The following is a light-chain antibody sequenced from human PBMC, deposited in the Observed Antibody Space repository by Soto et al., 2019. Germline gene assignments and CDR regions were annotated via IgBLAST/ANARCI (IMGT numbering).Light chain of an antibody. CDR3: RSYTSGSTHV. CDR2: EVN. J-gene: IGLJ1*01. V-gene: IGLV2-14*01. CDR1: SRDVGGYNY. Sequence: QSALTQPASVSGSPGQSITISCTGTSRDVGGYNYVSWYQQHPGKTPKLIIYEVNNRPSGVSNRFSGSKSGNTASLTISGLRAEDEADYYCRSYTSGSTHVFGTGTKVTVL.